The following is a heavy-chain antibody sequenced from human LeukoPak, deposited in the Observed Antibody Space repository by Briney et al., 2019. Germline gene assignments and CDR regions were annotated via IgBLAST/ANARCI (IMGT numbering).Heavy chain of an antibody. CDR2: ISRTGTSI. Sequence: PGGSLRLSCAASGFTLSSYEMNWVRLAPGKGLEWISYISRTGTSIYYADSVKGRFTISRDSAKNSLCLQMNSLRAEDTAVYYCARGPYSSNWYVDYWGQGTLVTVAS. D-gene: IGHD6-13*01. V-gene: IGHV3-48*03. CDR3: ARGPYSSNWYVDY. CDR1: GFTLSSYE. J-gene: IGHJ4*02.